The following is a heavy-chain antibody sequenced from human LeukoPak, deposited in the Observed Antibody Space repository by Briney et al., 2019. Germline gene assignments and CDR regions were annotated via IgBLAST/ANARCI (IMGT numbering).Heavy chain of an antibody. CDR2: ISTSSSYI. V-gene: IGHV3-21*01. CDR1: GFTFSSYS. CDR3: ARDDTKYQLLFPFDP. J-gene: IGHJ5*02. D-gene: IGHD2-2*01. Sequence: GGSLRLSCAASGFTFSSYSMTWVRQAPGKGLEWVSSISTSSSYIYYADSVKGRFTISRDNAKNSLYLQMNSLRAEDTAVYYCARDDTKYQLLFPFDPWGQGTLVTVSS.